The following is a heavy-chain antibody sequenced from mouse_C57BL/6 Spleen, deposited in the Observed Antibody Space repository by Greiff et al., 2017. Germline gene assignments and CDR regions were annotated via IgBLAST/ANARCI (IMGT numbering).Heavy chain of an antibody. CDR1: GYTFTDYN. CDR2: INPNNGGT. D-gene: IGHD2-2*01. Sequence: VHVKQSGPELVKPGASVKIPCKASGYTFTDYNMDWVKQSHGKSLEWIGDINPNNGGTIYNQKFKGKATLTVDKSSRTAYMEIRSLTSEDTAVYYCARRYGYDEAYYAMDYWGQGTSVTVSS. CDR3: ARRYGYDEAYYAMDY. V-gene: IGHV1-18*01. J-gene: IGHJ4*01.